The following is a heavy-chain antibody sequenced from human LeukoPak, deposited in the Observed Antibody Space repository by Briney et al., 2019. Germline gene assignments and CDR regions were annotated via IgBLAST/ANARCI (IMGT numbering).Heavy chain of an antibody. J-gene: IGHJ4*02. CDR3: AREGRVTGYDFDC. Sequence: GGSLRLSCAASGFTFSSYWMHWVRQAPGKGLVWVSRINSDGSSISYADSVKGRFTISRDNAKNKLYLQMNSLRVEDTAVYYCAREGRVTGYDFDCWGQGTLVTVSS. CDR2: INSDGSSI. V-gene: IGHV3-74*01. D-gene: IGHD5-12*01. CDR1: GFTFSSYW.